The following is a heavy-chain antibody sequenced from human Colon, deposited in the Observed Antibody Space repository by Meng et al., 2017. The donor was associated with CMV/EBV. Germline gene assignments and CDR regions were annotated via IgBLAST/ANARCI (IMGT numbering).Heavy chain of an antibody. J-gene: IGHJ4*02. Sequence: CAVSGFNFNNAWMNWVRQAPGKGLEWVGSIKSSNDGGTVDYAAPLKGRFTISRDDSQNTMYLHMNSLKTEDTALYYCTTNPGPWGDFWGQGTLVTVSS. CDR1: GFNFNNAW. V-gene: IGHV3-15*07. CDR2: IKSSNDGGTV. CDR3: TTNPGPWGDF. D-gene: IGHD3-16*01.